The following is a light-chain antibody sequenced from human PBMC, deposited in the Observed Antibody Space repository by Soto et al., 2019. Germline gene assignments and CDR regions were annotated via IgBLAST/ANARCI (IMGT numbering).Light chain of an antibody. V-gene: IGKV1-5*03. CDR3: QQYNSYSLT. J-gene: IGKJ4*01. CDR1: QSISSW. CDR2: KAS. Sequence: DIQMTQSPSTLSASVGDRVTITCRASQSISSWLAWYQQKPGKAPKLLIYKASSLESGVPSRFSGSGSGTEFTLTISSXQPDDFATYYCQQYNSYSLTFGGGTKVDTK.